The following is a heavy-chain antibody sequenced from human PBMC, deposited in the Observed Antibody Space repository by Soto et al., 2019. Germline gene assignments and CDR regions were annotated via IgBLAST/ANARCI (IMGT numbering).Heavy chain of an antibody. J-gene: IGHJ5*02. Sequence: QVQLQESGPGLVKPSETLSLTCTVSGGSISSYYWSWIRQPPGKGLEWIGYIYYSGSTNYNPSLKSRVTISVDTSQTQFALKLSSVTAADTAVYYCARESRKDNWFDPWGQGTLVTVSS. CDR1: GGSISSYY. V-gene: IGHV4-59*01. CDR3: ARESRKDNWFDP. CDR2: IYYSGST.